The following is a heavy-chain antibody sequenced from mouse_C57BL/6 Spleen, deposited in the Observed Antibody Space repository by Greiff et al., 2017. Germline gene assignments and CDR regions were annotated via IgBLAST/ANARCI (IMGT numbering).Heavy chain of an antibody. V-gene: IGHV7-3*01. CDR1: GFTFTDYY. Sequence: EVKLVESGGGLVQPGGSLSLSCAASGFTFTDYYMSWVRQPPGKALEWLGFIRNKANGYTTEYSASVKGRFTISRDNSQSILYLQMNALRAEDRATYNCARYPRAMDYWGQGTSVTVSS. J-gene: IGHJ4*01. CDR3: ARYPRAMDY. CDR2: IRNKANGYTT.